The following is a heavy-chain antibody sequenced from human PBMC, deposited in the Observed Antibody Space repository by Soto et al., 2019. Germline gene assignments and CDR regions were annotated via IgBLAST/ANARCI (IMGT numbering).Heavy chain of an antibody. V-gene: IGHV4-31*03. CDR1: GGSISIGGYY. J-gene: IGHJ4*02. CDR2: IYYSGVT. Sequence: QVQLLESGPGLVKPSQTLSLTCTVSGGSISIGGYYWSWIRQHPGKGLEWIGYIYYSGVTYYSPSLXSRXTISRDTSKNQFSLKLSSVTAADTAVYYCAGGVLYWGQGTLVTVSS. CDR3: AGGVLY.